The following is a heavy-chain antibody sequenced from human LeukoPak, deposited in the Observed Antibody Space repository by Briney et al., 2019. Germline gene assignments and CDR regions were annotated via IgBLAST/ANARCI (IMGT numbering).Heavy chain of an antibody. CDR3: ARRYYYDSSGSQSSPIDY. J-gene: IGHJ4*02. CDR1: GGSFSGYY. D-gene: IGHD3-22*01. Sequence: SETLSLICAVYGGSFSGYYWGWIRQPPGKGLEWIGEINHSGSTNYNPSLKSRVTISVDTSKNQFSLKLSSVTAADTAVYYCARRYYYDSSGSQSSPIDYWGQGTLVTVSS. V-gene: IGHV4-34*01. CDR2: INHSGST.